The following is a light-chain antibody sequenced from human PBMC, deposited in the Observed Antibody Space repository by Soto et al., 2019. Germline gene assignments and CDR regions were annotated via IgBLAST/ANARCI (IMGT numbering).Light chain of an antibody. Sequence: EIVLTQSPGTLSMSPRQRATLSGRVSQSISSSALGWYQQVPGQAPRLLISGASSRAADIPDRFSGSGSGTDFTLTISRLEPEDFAVYHCQQYGSLSWTFGQGTKVDSK. CDR2: GAS. CDR3: QQYGSLSWT. J-gene: IGKJ1*01. V-gene: IGKV3-20*01. CDR1: QSISSSA.